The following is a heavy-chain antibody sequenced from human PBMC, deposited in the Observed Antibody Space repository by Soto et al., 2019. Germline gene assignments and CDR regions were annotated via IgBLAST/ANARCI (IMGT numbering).Heavy chain of an antibody. Sequence: QVQLQESGPGLVKPSQTLSLTCTVSGGSISSGGYYWSWIRQHPGKGLEWIGYIYYSGSTYYNPSLESRVXXSXDXXKNQFSLKLSSVTAADTAVYYCARGGAARPYYFDYWGQGTLVTVSS. CDR2: IYYSGST. J-gene: IGHJ4*02. V-gene: IGHV4-31*03. CDR1: GGSISSGGYY. CDR3: ARGGAARPYYFDY. D-gene: IGHD6-6*01.